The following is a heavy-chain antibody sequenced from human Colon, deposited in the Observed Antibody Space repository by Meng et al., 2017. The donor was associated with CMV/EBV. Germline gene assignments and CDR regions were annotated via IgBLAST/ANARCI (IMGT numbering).Heavy chain of an antibody. CDR3: ARVLAGGNSFLGFHFYYGMDV. J-gene: IGHJ6*02. CDR1: GFTVSSNC. Sequence: ETLSLTCAASGFTVSSNCMSWVRQAPEKGLEWVSVIYSGGNTYYADSVKGRFTISRDNTKNTVYLQMNSLRAEDTAVYYCARVLAGGNSFLGFHFYYGMDVWGQGTAVTVSS. V-gene: IGHV3-66*02. CDR2: IYSGGNT. D-gene: IGHD4-23*01.